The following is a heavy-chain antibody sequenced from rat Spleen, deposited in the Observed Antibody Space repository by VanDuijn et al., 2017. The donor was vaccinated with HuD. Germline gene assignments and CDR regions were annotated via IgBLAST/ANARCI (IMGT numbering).Heavy chain of an antibody. J-gene: IGHJ3*01. V-gene: IGHV5S23*01. CDR1: GFTFSDYN. CDR2: ISSGGGNT. D-gene: IGHD1-10*01. Sequence: EVQLVESGGGLVQPGRSLKLSCAASGFTFSDYNMAWVRQAPTKGLEWVATISSGGGNTYYPDSVKGRFTISRDNAKSTLYLQMNSLRSEDTATYYCARHAVYNNYGWFAYWGQGTLVTVSS. CDR3: ARHAVYNNYGWFAY.